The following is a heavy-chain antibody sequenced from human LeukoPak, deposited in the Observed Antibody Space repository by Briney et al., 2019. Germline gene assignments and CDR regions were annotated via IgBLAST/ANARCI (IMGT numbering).Heavy chain of an antibody. J-gene: IGHJ4*02. D-gene: IGHD5-12*01. Sequence: PGGSLRLSCAASGFTFSSYGMHWVRQAPGKGLEWVAFIRYDGSNKYYADSVKGRFTISRDNSKNTLYLQMNSLRAEDTAVYYCAKPLGKVATVGFSYWGQGTLVTVSS. CDR2: IRYDGSNK. CDR1: GFTFSSYG. V-gene: IGHV3-30*02. CDR3: AKPLGKVATVGFSY.